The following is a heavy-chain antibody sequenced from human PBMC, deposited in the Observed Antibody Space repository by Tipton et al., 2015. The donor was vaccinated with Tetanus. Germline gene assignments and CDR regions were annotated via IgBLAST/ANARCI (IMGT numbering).Heavy chain of an antibody. V-gene: IGHV5-51*01. CDR3: ARQAGTLHYYYGMDV. J-gene: IGHJ6*02. D-gene: IGHD1-7*01. CDR1: GYSFTSYW. CDR2: IYPGDSDT. Sequence: VQLVQSGAEVKKPGESLKISCKGSGYSFTSYWIGWVRQMPGKGLEWMGIIYPGDSDTRYSPSYQGRVTISADKSISTAYLQWSSLKASDTAMYYCARQAGTLHYYYGMDVWGQGTTVTVSS.